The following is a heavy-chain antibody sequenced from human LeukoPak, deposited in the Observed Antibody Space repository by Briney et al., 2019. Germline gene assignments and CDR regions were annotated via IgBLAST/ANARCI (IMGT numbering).Heavy chain of an antibody. Sequence: KRGASLQISCKGSGYIFTSYWIGWVRQLPGKGLEWMGIIYPGDSDTRYSPSFQGQVTISADKSISTAYLQWSSLKASDTAMYYCARLSPPGRTWFDPWGQGTLVTVSS. J-gene: IGHJ5*02. V-gene: IGHV5-51*01. CDR2: IYPGDSDT. CDR1: GYIFTSYW. CDR3: ARLSPPGRTWFDP.